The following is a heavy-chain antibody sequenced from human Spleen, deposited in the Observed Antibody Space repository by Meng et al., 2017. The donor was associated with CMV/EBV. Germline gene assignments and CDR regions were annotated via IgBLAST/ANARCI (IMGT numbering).Heavy chain of an antibody. D-gene: IGHD2-2*01. CDR2: INPDTGGT. CDR3: AREACRSISCSEGWFDP. Sequence: YTFSGHYIHWVRQAPGQGLEWMGRINPDTGGTKYPQEFQGRVTVTRDTSTNTAYMELSRLTSDDTAVYYCAREACRSISCSEGWFDPWGQGTLVTVSS. V-gene: IGHV1-2*06. CDR1: YTFSGHY. J-gene: IGHJ5*02.